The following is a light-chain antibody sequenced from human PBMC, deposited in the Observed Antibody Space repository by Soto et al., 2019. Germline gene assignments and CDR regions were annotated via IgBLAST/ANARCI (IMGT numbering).Light chain of an antibody. Sequence: DIQLTQSPSFLSASVGDGITITCRASQGISSYLAWYQQKPGKAPKLLIHTASTLQSGVPSRFSGSGAGTEFTLTISSLQPEDFATYCCQQRNSYPITVGQGTRLEIK. CDR2: TAS. J-gene: IGKJ5*01. V-gene: IGKV1-9*01. CDR1: QGISSY. CDR3: QQRNSYPIT.